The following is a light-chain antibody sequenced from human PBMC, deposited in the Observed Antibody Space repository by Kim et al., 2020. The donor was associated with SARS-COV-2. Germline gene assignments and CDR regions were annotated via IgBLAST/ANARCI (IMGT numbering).Light chain of an antibody. V-gene: IGLV1-40*01. CDR1: DSNIGAGFD. J-gene: IGLJ2*01. CDR2: DDH. Sequence: PGQTFIISCTGSDSNIGAGFDVHWYQQLPGTAPKLLIYDDHNRPSGVPDRFSGSRSGTSASLTITGLQAEDEADYYCLSHDSSSTLFGGGTQLTVL. CDR3: LSHDSSSTL.